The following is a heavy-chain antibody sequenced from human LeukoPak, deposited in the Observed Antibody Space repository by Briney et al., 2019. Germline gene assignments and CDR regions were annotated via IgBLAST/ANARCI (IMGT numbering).Heavy chain of an antibody. V-gene: IGHV4-4*07. Sequence: SETLSLTCTVSGGSISSYYWSWIRQPAGKGLEWIGRIYTSGSTNYNPPLKSRVTMSVDTSKNQFSLKLSSVTAADTAVYYCARDEGDILAWHYYMDVWGKGTTVTISS. CDR1: GGSISSYY. CDR2: IYTSGST. CDR3: ARDEGDILAWHYYMDV. J-gene: IGHJ6*03. D-gene: IGHD3-9*01.